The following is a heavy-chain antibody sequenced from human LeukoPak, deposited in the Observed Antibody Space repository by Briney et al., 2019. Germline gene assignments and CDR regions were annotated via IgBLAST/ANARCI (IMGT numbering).Heavy chain of an antibody. D-gene: IGHD5-12*01. CDR1: GGSISSSSYY. J-gene: IGHJ4*02. CDR2: IYYSGST. V-gene: IGHV4-39*07. Sequence: KTSETLSLTCTVSGGSISSSSYYWGWIRQPPGKGLEWIGSIYYSGSTYYNPSLKSRVTISVDTSKNQFSLKLSSVTAADTAVYYCARGRRGGYDDGVFDYWGQGTLVTVFS. CDR3: ARGRRGGYDDGVFDY.